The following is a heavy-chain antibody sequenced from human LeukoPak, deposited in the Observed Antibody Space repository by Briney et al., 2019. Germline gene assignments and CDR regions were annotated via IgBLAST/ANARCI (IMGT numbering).Heavy chain of an antibody. CDR3: AKGSGSGWYGWFAP. J-gene: IGHJ5*02. CDR2: IDASGGST. Sequence: GGSLRLSCAASGFTFSSYAMSWVRQAPGKWLEWVSSIDASGGSTYYADSVKGRFTISRDNSKNTLFLQMSSLRAEDTAVYYCAKGSGSGWYGWFAPWGQGTLVTVSS. D-gene: IGHD6-19*01. CDR1: GFTFSSYA. V-gene: IGHV3-23*01.